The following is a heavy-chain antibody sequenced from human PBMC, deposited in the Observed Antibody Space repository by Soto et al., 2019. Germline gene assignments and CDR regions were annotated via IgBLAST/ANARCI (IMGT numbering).Heavy chain of an antibody. CDR3: AKDRYAILGMDV. CDR1: GFTFDDYA. J-gene: IGHJ6*02. D-gene: IGHD3-9*01. Sequence: EVQLVESGGGLVQPGRSLRLSCAASGFTFDDYAMHWVRQAPGKGLEWVSGISWNSGSIGYADSVKGRFTISRDNAKNSLYLQMNSLRAEDTALYYCAKDRYAILGMDVWGQGTTVTVSS. CDR2: ISWNSGSI. V-gene: IGHV3-9*01.